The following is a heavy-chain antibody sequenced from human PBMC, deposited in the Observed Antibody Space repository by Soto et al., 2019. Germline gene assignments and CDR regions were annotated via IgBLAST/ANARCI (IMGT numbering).Heavy chain of an antibody. J-gene: IGHJ6*02. Sequence: PGGSLRLSCAASGFTFSSYDMHWVRQATGKGLEWVSAIGTAGDTYYPGSVKGRFTISRENAKNSLYLQMNSLRAEDTAVYYCARAMITFGGVIVHLPSHYYGMDVWGQGTTVTVSS. D-gene: IGHD3-16*02. CDR2: IGTAGDT. V-gene: IGHV3-13*01. CDR3: ARAMITFGGVIVHLPSHYYGMDV. CDR1: GFTFSSYD.